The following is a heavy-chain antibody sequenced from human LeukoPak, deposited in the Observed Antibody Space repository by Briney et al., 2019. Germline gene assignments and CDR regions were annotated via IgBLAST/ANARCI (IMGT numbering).Heavy chain of an antibody. V-gene: IGHV3-64D*06. J-gene: IGHJ5*02. CDR2: VSGNGGST. CDR3: VKAVYYATGRYPLFHP. D-gene: IGHD3-10*01. CDR1: GFTFNRYT. Sequence: GGSLRLFRSASGFTFNRYTMYWVRQAPGKGLEYVSAVSGNGGSTYYADSVKGRFTISRDNSKNTPYLQMSSLRAEDTAVYYCVKAVYYATGRYPLFHPWGQEPLVTVSS.